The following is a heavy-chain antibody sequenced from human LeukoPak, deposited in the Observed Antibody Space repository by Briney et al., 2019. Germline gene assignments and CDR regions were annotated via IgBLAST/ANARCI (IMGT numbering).Heavy chain of an antibody. Sequence: SETLSLTCAVSGGSISSNDWWSSVRQPPGKGLEWIGEIYHSGSANYNPSLKSRVTISADKSKNQFSLKLSSVTAADTAVYYCARARAVTGTFDYWGQGTLVTVSS. CDR1: GGSISSNDW. CDR2: IYHSGSA. J-gene: IGHJ4*02. D-gene: IGHD6-13*01. V-gene: IGHV4-4*02. CDR3: ARARAVTGTFDY.